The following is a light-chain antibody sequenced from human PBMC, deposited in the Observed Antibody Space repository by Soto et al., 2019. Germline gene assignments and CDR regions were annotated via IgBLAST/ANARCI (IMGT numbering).Light chain of an antibody. Sequence: DIQMTQFPSTLSASVGDRVTITCLASQSVDTWLAWYQQKPGKAPSLVIYKASNLESGVPSRFSGSGSGTEFTLTIRSLQPDDFATYYCQQYNNYPRTFGQGTKVEVK. CDR2: KAS. V-gene: IGKV1-5*03. CDR1: QSVDTW. CDR3: QQYNNYPRT. J-gene: IGKJ1*01.